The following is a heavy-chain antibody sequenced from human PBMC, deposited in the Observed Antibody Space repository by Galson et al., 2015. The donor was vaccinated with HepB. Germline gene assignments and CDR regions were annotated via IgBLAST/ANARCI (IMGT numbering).Heavy chain of an antibody. CDR1: GDSVSSNSAS. V-gene: IGHV6-1*01. CDR3: SRGVLTWTGYDYGSFFDY. CDR2: TYYRSKWYY. Sequence: CAISGDSVSSNSASWNWIRQSPSRGLEWLGMTYYRSKWYYDYAVSVESRMSINPDTSKDQFSLQLNSVTPEDTAVYYCSRGVLTWTGYDYGSFFDYWGQGSQVTVSS. D-gene: IGHD5-12*01. J-gene: IGHJ4*02.